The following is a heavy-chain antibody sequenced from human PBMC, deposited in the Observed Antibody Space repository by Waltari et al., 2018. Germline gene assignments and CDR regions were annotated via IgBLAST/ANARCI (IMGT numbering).Heavy chain of an antibody. J-gene: IGHJ3*02. D-gene: IGHD5-12*01. CDR2: IIPIFGTA. Sequence: QVQLVQSGAEVKKPGSSVKVSCKASGGTFSSYAISWVRQAPGQGLEWMGGIIPIFGTANYAQKFQGKVTITADESTSTAYMELSSLRSEDTAVYYCAIEYSGYGKDAFDIWGQGTMVTVSS. V-gene: IGHV1-69*12. CDR1: GGTFSSYA. CDR3: AIEYSGYGKDAFDI.